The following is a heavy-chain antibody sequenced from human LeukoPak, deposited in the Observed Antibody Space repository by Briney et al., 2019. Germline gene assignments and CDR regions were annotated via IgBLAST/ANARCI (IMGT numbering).Heavy chain of an antibody. V-gene: IGHV3-48*01. J-gene: IGHJ4*02. CDR2: ISSSSTTI. Sequence: GGSLRLSCAASEFTFSIYSMNWVRQAPGKGLEWVSYISSSSTTILYADSVKGRFTISRDNAKNSLYLQMNSLRAEDTAVYYCAREGIAARALTFDYWGQGTLVTVSS. D-gene: IGHD6-6*01. CDR3: AREGIAARALTFDY. CDR1: EFTFSIYS.